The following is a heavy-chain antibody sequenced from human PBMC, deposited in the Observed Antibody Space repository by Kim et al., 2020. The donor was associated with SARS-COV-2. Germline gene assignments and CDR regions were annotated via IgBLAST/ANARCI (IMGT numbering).Heavy chain of an antibody. CDR1: GGSFSGDY. J-gene: IGHJ6*01. CDR3: ARARAAGRYYYYYGMDV. Sequence: SETLSLTCAVYGGSFSGDYWSWIRQPPGKGLEWIGEINHSGSTNYNPSLKSRVTISVDTSKNQFSLKLSSVTAADTAVYYCARARAAGRYYYYYGMDVWG. D-gene: IGHD6-13*01. CDR2: INHSGST. V-gene: IGHV4-34*01.